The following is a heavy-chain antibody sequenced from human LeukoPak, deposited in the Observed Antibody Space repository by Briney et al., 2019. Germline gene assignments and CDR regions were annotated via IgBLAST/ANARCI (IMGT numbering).Heavy chain of an antibody. CDR2: ISSSSSYI. D-gene: IGHD3-22*01. CDR1: GFTFSSYS. J-gene: IGHJ4*02. V-gene: IGHV3-21*01. CDR3: AREPTCYYDSSGHGGIDY. Sequence: GGSLRLSCAASGFTFSSYSMNWVRQAPGKGLEWVSSISSSSSYIYYADSVKGRFTISRDNAKNSLYLQMNSLRAEDTAVYYCAREPTCYYDSSGHGGIDYWGQGTLVTVSS.